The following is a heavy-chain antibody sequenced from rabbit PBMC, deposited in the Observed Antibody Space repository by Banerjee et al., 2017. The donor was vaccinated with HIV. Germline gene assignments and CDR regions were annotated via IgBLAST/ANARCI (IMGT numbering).Heavy chain of an antibody. V-gene: IGHV1S45*01. J-gene: IGHJ4*01. CDR3: ARDTMTMVLDL. D-gene: IGHD2-1*01. CDR1: GFSFSNKYV. CDR2: IYTSSGST. Sequence: QEQLEESGGDLVKPEGSLTLTCTASGFSFSNKYVMCWVRQAPGKGLEWIACIYTSSGSTWYASWAKGRITISKTSSTTVTLQMTSLTAADTATYFCARDTMTMVLDLLGPGTLVTVS.